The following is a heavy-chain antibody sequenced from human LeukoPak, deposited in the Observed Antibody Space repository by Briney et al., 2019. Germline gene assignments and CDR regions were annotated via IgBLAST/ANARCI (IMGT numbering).Heavy chain of an antibody. CDR2: IYYSGST. CDR1: GGSISSSSYY. D-gene: IGHD3-10*01. Sequence: PSETLSLTCTVSGGSISSSSYYWGWIRQPPGKGLEWIGSIYYSGSTYYNPSLKSRVTISVDTSKNQFSLKLSSVTAADTAVYYCVRHDYYGSLNWFDPWGQGTLITVSS. V-gene: IGHV4-39*01. J-gene: IGHJ5*02. CDR3: VRHDYYGSLNWFDP.